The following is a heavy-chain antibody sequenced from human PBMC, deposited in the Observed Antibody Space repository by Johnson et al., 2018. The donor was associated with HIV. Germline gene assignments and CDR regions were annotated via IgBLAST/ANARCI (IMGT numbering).Heavy chain of an antibody. J-gene: IGHJ3*02. CDR2: ISGSGGST. CDR3: AKESETYGGNIGFEHPFDI. V-gene: IGHV3-23*04. CDR1: GFTFSSYA. D-gene: IGHD4-23*01. Sequence: VQLVESGGTLVQPGGSLRVSCVASGFTFSSYAMSWVRQAPGKGLEWVSAISGSGGSTYYADSVKGRFTISRDNSKNTLYLQMNSLRAEDTAVYYCAKESETYGGNIGFEHPFDIWGQGTMVTVSS.